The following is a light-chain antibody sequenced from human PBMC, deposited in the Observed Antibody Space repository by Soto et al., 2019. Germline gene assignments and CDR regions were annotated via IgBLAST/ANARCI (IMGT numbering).Light chain of an antibody. V-gene: IGKV1-5*03. Sequence: QMTQSPSTLSASVGDRVTITCRASQSISSWLAWYQQKPGKAPKLLIYKASSLESGVPSRFSGSGSGTEFTLTISSLQPDDFATYYCQQYNSSPWTFGQGTKVEIK. J-gene: IGKJ1*01. CDR2: KAS. CDR1: QSISSW. CDR3: QQYNSSPWT.